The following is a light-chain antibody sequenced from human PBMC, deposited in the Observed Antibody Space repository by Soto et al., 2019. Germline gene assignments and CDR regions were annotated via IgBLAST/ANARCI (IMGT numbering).Light chain of an antibody. J-gene: IGKJ1*01. CDR2: STS. V-gene: IGKV3-15*01. CDR3: QQYNNWLWT. CDR1: QSISSN. Sequence: EILMTQSPATLSVSPGERATLSCRASQSISSNLAWYQHKPGQAPRLLIYSTSTRATGIPARFSGSGSGTEFTLTISSLQSEDFAIYYCQQYNNWLWTFGQGTKVDIK.